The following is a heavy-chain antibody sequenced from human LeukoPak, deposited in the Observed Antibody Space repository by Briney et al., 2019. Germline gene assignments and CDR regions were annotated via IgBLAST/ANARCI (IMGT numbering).Heavy chain of an antibody. J-gene: IGHJ4*02. CDR3: ARDPPFCGYALDY. V-gene: IGHV3-33*01. CDR1: GFTFSNSA. Sequence: GGSLRLSCAASGFTFSNSAMYWVRQAPGKGLEWVAVLWYDGNNKYYADSVKGRFTISRDNSKSTLYLEMNSLRAEDTAVYYCARDPPFCGYALDYWGQGTLVTVSS. D-gene: IGHD3-22*01. CDR2: LWYDGNNK.